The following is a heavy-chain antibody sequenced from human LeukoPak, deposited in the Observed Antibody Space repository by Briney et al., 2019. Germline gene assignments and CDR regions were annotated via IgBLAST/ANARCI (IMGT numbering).Heavy chain of an antibody. CDR3: ARDAREGSGRKFDY. CDR1: GFTFSSHW. Sequence: GGSLRLSCAASGFTFSSHWMHWVRQAPGKGLEWVSSISDNSAYISYADSVKGRFTVSRDNAKRSLYLLMNSLRAEDTALYYCARDAREGSGRKFDYWGQGALVTLSS. V-gene: IGHV3-21*01. D-gene: IGHD6-19*01. CDR2: ISDNSAYI. J-gene: IGHJ4*02.